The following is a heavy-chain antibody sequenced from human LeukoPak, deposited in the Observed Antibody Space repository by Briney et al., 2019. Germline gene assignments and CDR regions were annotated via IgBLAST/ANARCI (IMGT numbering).Heavy chain of an antibody. Sequence: ASETLSLTRTVSGGSISSGGYYWSWIRQHPGKGLEWIGYIYYSGSTYYNPSLKSRVTISVDTSKNQFSLKLSSVTAADTAVYYCARGGFGGSYYLDYWGQGTLVTVSS. J-gene: IGHJ4*02. D-gene: IGHD1-26*01. CDR1: GGSISSGGYY. V-gene: IGHV4-31*03. CDR3: ARGGFGGSYYLDY. CDR2: IYYSGST.